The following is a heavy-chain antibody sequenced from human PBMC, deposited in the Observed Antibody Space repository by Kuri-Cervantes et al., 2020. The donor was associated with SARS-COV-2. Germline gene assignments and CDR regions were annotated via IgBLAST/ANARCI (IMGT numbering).Heavy chain of an antibody. V-gene: IGHV1-18*04. CDR3: ANAYGDYGEYYFDY. Sequence: ASVKVSCKASGYTFTCCSLHWLQQAPGQGLEWMGWISAYNGNTNYAQRLQGRVTMTTDTSTSTAYMELSSLRSDDTAVYYCANAYGDYGEYYFDYWGQGTLVTVSS. CDR1: GYTFTCCS. J-gene: IGHJ4*02. D-gene: IGHD4-17*01. CDR2: ISAYNGNT.